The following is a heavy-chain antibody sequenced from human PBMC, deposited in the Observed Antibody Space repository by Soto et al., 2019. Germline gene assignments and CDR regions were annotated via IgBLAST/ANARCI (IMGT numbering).Heavy chain of an antibody. Sequence: QVQLQESGPGLVKPSGTLSLTCAVSGGSISGSKWWSWVRQTPGKGLDWIGEIYNDGSTNYNPSLKSRVTISVDKSKILFSLKLSSVTAADTAMYYCARQGGGWFDPWGQGTLVTVSS. CDR3: ARQGGGWFDP. J-gene: IGHJ5*02. V-gene: IGHV4-4*02. CDR2: IYNDGST. CDR1: GGSISGSKW. D-gene: IGHD3-10*01.